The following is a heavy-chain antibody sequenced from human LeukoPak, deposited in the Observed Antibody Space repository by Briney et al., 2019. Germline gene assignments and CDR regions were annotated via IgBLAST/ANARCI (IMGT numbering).Heavy chain of an antibody. CDR1: GYTLTELS. CDR2: FDPEDGET. V-gene: IGHV1-24*01. CDR3: ARAGNYDFWSGYYGPQDY. J-gene: IGHJ4*02. Sequence: ASVKVSCKVSGYTLTELSMHWVRQAPGKGLEWMGGFDPEDGETIYAQKLQGRVTMTTDTSTSTAYMELRSLRSDDTAVYYCARAGNYDFWSGYYGPQDYWGQGTLVTVSS. D-gene: IGHD3-3*01.